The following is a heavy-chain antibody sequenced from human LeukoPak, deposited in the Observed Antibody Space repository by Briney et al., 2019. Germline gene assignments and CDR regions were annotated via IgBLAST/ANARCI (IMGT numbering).Heavy chain of an antibody. CDR2: ISGSGGSA. CDR1: GFTFSSYA. Sequence: GGSLRLSCAASGFTFSSYAMSWVRQAPGKGLEWVSAISGSGGSAYYADSVKGRFTISRDNSKNTLYLQMNSLRAEDTAVYYCAKVLSGATYYFDYWGQGTLVTVSS. D-gene: IGHD1-26*01. J-gene: IGHJ4*02. CDR3: AKVLSGATYYFDY. V-gene: IGHV3-23*01.